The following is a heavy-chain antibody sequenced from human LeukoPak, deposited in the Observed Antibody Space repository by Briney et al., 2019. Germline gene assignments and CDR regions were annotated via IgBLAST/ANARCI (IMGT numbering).Heavy chain of an antibody. CDR3: ARHYFSTLTTLLRGVKKQKSRFDP. CDR1: GFAFSSYG. J-gene: IGHJ5*02. V-gene: IGHV3-30*02. D-gene: IGHD4-17*01. Sequence: GGSLRLSCAASGFAFSSYGMHWVRQAPGKGLEWVAFIRYDGSNKYYADSVKGRFTISRDNSKNTLYLQMNSLRAEDTAVYYCARHYFSTLTTLLRGVKKQKSRFDPWGQGTLVTVSS. CDR2: IRYDGSNK.